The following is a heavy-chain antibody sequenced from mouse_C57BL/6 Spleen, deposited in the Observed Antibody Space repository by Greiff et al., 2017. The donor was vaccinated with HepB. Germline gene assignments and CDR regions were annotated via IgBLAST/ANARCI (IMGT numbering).Heavy chain of an antibody. Sequence: QVQLQQPGAELVRPGSSVKLSCKASGYTFTSYWMHWVKQRPIQGLEWIGNIDPSDSETHYNQKFKDKATLTVDKSSSTAYMQLSSLTSEDSAVYYCARLRYYCSIDYWGQGTTLTVSS. V-gene: IGHV1-52*01. CDR1: GYTFTSYW. J-gene: IGHJ2*01. D-gene: IGHD1-1*01. CDR2: IDPSDSET. CDR3: ARLRYYCSIDY.